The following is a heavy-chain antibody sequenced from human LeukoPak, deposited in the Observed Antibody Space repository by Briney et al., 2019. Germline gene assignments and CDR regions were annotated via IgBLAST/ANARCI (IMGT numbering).Heavy chain of an antibody. CDR3: ASPMVRGVIFDY. J-gene: IGHJ4*02. CDR1: GFTFSSYV. CDR2: ITASGGST. Sequence: GGSLRLSCAASGFTFSSYVMSWVRQTPGKGLEWVSSITASGGSTYYGDSVKGRFTISRDNSKNTLYLQMNSLRAEDTAVYYCASPMVRGVIFDYWGQGTLVTVSS. V-gene: IGHV3-23*01. D-gene: IGHD3-10*01.